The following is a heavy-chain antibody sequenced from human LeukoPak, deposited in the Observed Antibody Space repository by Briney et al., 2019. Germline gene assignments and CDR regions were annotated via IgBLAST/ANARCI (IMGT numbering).Heavy chain of an antibody. J-gene: IGHJ4*02. Sequence: HPGRSLRLSCAASGLTVSSYAMSWVRQAPGKGLEWVSAISGSGGSTYYADSVKGRFTISRDNSKDTLFLQMNSLRAEDTAVYYCAKLGDIVLMVYAFYFDYWGQGTLVTVSS. D-gene: IGHD2-8*01. V-gene: IGHV3-23*01. CDR2: ISGSGGST. CDR1: GLTVSSYA. CDR3: AKLGDIVLMVYAFYFDY.